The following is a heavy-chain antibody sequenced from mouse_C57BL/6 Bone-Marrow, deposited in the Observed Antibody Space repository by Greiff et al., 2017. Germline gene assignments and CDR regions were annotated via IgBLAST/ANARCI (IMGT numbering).Heavy chain of an antibody. CDR2: IDPSDSYT. J-gene: IGHJ4*01. D-gene: IGHD3-2*02. Sequence: QVQLQQPGAELVKPGASVKLSCKASGYTFTSYWMQWVKQRPGQGLEWIGEIDPSDSYTNYNQKFKGKATLTVDTSSITAYMQLSCLTSEDSAVYYCARLRALPAMDYWGQGTSVTVSS. V-gene: IGHV1-50*01. CDR1: GYTFTSYW. CDR3: ARLRALPAMDY.